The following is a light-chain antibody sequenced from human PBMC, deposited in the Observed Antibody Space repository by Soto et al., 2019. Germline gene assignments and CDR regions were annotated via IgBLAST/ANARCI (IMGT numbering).Light chain of an antibody. CDR3: AAWDDSLNGSNWV. V-gene: IGLV1-44*01. Sequence: QSVLTQPPSASGTLGQRVTISCSGSSSNIGSNTVNWYQQLPGTAPKLLIYSDNQRPSGVPDRFSGSKSGTSASLAISGLQSEDEADYYCAAWDDSLNGSNWVFGGGTKLTVL. CDR1: SSNIGSNT. CDR2: SDN. J-gene: IGLJ3*02.